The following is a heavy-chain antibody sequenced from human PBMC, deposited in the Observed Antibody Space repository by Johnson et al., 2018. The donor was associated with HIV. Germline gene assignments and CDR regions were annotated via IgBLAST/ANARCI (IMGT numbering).Heavy chain of an antibody. Sequence: QVQLVESGGGVVQPGRSLRLSCAASGFSFSTYAMHWVRQAPGKGLEWVAVMSYDGSNKYYADSVKGRFTISIDNSKNTLYLQMNSLRAEDTAVYYCARDIIAVAGYDAFDIWGQGTMVTVSS. V-gene: IGHV3-30-3*01. CDR1: GFSFSTYA. D-gene: IGHD6-19*01. CDR2: MSYDGSNK. J-gene: IGHJ3*02. CDR3: ARDIIAVAGYDAFDI.